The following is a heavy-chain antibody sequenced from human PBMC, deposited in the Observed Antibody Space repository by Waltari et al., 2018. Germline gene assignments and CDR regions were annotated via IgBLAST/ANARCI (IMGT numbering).Heavy chain of an antibody. CDR1: GGSFSGYY. V-gene: IGHV4-34*01. Sequence: QVQLQQWGAGLLKPSETLSLTCAVYGGSFSGYYWSWIRQPPGKGLEWIGEINHSGSTNYNPSLKSRVTISVDTSKNQFSLKLSSVTAADTAVYYCAKDVVYNWNYVFDSWGQGTLVTVSS. CDR2: INHSGST. J-gene: IGHJ4*02. D-gene: IGHD1-7*01. CDR3: AKDVVYNWNYVFDS.